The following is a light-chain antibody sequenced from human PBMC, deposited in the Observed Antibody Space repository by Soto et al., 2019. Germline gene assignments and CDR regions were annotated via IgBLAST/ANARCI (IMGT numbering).Light chain of an antibody. Sequence: EIVLTQSPATLSLSPGERATLSCRASQSVSSYLAWYQQKPGQAPRLLIHDASNRATGIPARFSGSGSGTDFTLTISSLEPEDFAVYYCQQRSNWQLTFGGGTKVDIK. CDR1: QSVSSY. CDR3: QQRSNWQLT. V-gene: IGKV3-11*01. CDR2: DAS. J-gene: IGKJ4*01.